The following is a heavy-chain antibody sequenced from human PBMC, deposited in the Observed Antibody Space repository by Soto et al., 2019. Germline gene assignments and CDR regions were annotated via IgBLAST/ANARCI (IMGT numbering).Heavy chain of an antibody. J-gene: IGHJ4*02. Sequence: EVQLVESGGGLVQPGRSLRLSCAASGFTFDDFAMHWVRQAPGKDLEWVSGISRNSALIGYADSVKDRFTIARDNAKNSLYLQMNSLRPEDTALYFCAKDNRADRGAFDYWGQGTLVSVFS. D-gene: IGHD3-10*01. CDR3: AKDNRADRGAFDY. V-gene: IGHV3-9*01. CDR1: GFTFDDFA. CDR2: ISRNSALI.